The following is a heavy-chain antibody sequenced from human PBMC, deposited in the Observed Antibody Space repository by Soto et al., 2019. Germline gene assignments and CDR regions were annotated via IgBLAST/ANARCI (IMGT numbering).Heavy chain of an antibody. CDR1: GFNFSRNC. D-gene: IGHD2-15*01. CDR3: ASPMSNSYSNSYMDV. J-gene: IGHJ6*03. CDR2: INTDGRST. V-gene: IGHV3-74*01. Sequence: EVQLVESGGGLVQPGGSLRLSCAASGFNFSRNCMHWVRQTPGMGLVWVSRINTDGRSTNYADSVKGRFTISRDNAKNTLYLQINSLKGADTDVYYCASPMSNSYSNSYMDVGGKGTTVIVSS.